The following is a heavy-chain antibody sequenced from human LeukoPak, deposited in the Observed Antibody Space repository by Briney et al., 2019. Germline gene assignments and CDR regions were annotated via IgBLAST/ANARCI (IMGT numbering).Heavy chain of an antibody. D-gene: IGHD2-15*01. J-gene: IGHJ2*01. CDR2: ISSSGSTI. Sequence: GGSLRLSCAASGFTFSSYEMNWVRQAPGKGLEWVSYISSSGSTIYYADSVKGRFTISRDNAKNSLYLQMNSLRAEDTAVYYCARAALEYCSGGSCYSLLYWYFDLWGRGTLVTVSS. CDR3: ARAALEYCSGGSCYSLLYWYFDL. CDR1: GFTFSSYE. V-gene: IGHV3-48*03.